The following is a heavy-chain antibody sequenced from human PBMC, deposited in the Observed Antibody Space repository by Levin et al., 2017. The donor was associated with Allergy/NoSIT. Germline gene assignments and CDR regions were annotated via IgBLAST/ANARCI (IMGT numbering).Heavy chain of an antibody. CDR3: ARYSSSWYLGNWFDP. D-gene: IGHD6-13*01. CDR2: IYHSGST. J-gene: IGHJ5*02. V-gene: IGHV4-30-2*01. CDR1: GGSISSGGYS. Sequence: SETLSLTCAVSGGSISSGGYSWSWIRQPPGKGLEWIGYIYHSGSTYYNPSLKSRVTISVDRSKNQFSLKLSSVTAADTAVYYCARYSSSWYLGNWFDPWGQGTLVTVSS.